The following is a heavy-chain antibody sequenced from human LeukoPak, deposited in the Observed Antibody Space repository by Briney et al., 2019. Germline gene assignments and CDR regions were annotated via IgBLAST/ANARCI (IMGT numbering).Heavy chain of an antibody. D-gene: IGHD1-26*01. V-gene: IGHV3-9*01. CDR1: GFTFEDFA. Sequence: GGSLRLSCAASGFTFEDFAMHWVRQAPGRGLEWVSGISWNSGSLDYADSVKGRFSISRDNAKNSLYLEMNSLRAEDTAFYYCAKDKVEGLVGAVDFDYWGQGTLVTVSS. J-gene: IGHJ4*02. CDR2: ISWNSGSL. CDR3: AKDKVEGLVGAVDFDY.